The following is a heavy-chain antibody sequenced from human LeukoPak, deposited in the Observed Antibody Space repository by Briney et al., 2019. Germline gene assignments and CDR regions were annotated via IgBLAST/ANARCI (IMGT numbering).Heavy chain of an antibody. V-gene: IGHV3-23*01. CDR3: AKDSCSSTSCYGYGGAFDI. CDR1: GFTFGSYA. J-gene: IGHJ3*02. Sequence: GGSLRLSCAASGFTFGSYAMSWVRQAPGKGLEWVSAISGSGGSTYYADSVKGRFTISRDNSKNTLYLQMNSLRAEDTAVYYCAKDSCSSTSCYGYGGAFDIWGQGTMVTVSS. CDR2: ISGSGGST. D-gene: IGHD2-2*01.